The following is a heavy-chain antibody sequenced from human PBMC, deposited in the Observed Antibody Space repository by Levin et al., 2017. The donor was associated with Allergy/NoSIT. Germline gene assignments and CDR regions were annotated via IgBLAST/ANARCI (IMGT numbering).Heavy chain of an antibody. CDR2: TYHRSEWYY. J-gene: IGHJ2*01. CDR3: ARAFCGGDCYSDGYFDL. D-gene: IGHD2-21*02. Sequence: PSQTLSLTCVISGDSVSSNSAAWNWIRQSPLRGLEWLGRTYHRSEWYYDYALSVKDRITINPDTSTNQFSLQLNSVTPEDTAVYYCARAFCGGDCYSDGYFDLWGRGTLVTVSS. V-gene: IGHV6-1*01. CDR1: GDSVSSNSAA.